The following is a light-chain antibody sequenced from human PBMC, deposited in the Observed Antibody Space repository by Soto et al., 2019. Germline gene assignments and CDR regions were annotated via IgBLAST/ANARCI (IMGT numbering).Light chain of an antibody. CDR3: QQTYSTPGT. Sequence: DIQMTQSPSPLSASVGDSVTITCRASQTIKTYLNWYRHKPGKAPELLIYAASRLQTGVPSRFSGSGSGTYFILSISSLQPEDFATYYCQQTYSTPGTFGQGTKVEIK. J-gene: IGKJ1*01. V-gene: IGKV1-39*01. CDR2: AAS. CDR1: QTIKTY.